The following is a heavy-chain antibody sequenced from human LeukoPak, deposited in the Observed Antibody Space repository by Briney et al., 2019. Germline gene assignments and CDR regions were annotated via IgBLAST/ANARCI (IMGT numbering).Heavy chain of an antibody. CDR1: GFTFSSYS. CDR3: ARDWNYIHYYYYMDV. V-gene: IGHV3-21*01. Sequence: VGSLRLSCAASGFTFSSYSMNWVRQAPGKGLEWVSPISSSSSYIYYADSVKGRFTISRDNAKNSLYLQMNSLRPEDTAVYYCARDWNYIHYYYYMDVWGKGTTVTVSS. CDR2: ISSSSSYI. J-gene: IGHJ6*03. D-gene: IGHD1-7*01.